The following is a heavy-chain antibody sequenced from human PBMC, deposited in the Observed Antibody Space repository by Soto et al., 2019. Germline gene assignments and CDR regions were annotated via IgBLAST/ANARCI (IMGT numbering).Heavy chain of an antibody. V-gene: IGHV3-33*01. Sequence: QVQLVESGGGVVQPGRSLRLSCAASGFAFNNYGMHWVRQAPGKGLQWVAVILSDGSNQYYADSVKGRFTISRDNSKNTLYLQMDSLRVEDTAVYYCARPQGGGVCEWFMDVWGQGTTVTVSS. CDR1: GFAFNNYG. CDR3: ARPQGGGVCEWFMDV. D-gene: IGHD3-3*01. J-gene: IGHJ6*02. CDR2: ILSDGSNQ.